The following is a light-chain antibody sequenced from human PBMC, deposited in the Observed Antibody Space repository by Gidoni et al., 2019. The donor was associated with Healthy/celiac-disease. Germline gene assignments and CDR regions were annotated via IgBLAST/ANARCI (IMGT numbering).Light chain of an antibody. CDR3: QQYDNLPLT. CDR1: QDISNY. J-gene: IGKJ4*01. V-gene: IGKV1-33*01. CDR2: DAS. Sequence: DIQMTTSPSSLSASVGDRVTITCQASQDISNYLNWYQQKPGKAPKLLIYDASNLETGVPSRLSGSGSGTDFTFTISSLQPDDIATYYCQQYDNLPLTCGGGTKVEIK.